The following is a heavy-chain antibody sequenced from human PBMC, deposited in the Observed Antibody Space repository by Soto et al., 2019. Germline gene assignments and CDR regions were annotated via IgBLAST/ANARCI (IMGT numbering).Heavy chain of an antibody. CDR3: ARETAYCSSTSCPGGDAFDI. D-gene: IGHD2-2*01. J-gene: IGHJ3*02. CDR1: GFTFSSYA. Sequence: GGSLRLSCAASGFTFSSYAMHWVRQAPGKGLEWVAVISYDGSNKYYADSVRGRFTISRDNSKNTLYLQMNSLRAEDTAVYYCARETAYCSSTSCPGGDAFDIWGQGTVVTVSS. CDR2: ISYDGSNK. V-gene: IGHV3-30-3*01.